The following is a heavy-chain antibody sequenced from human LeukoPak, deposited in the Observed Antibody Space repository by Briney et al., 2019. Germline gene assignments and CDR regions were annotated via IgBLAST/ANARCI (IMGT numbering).Heavy chain of an antibody. J-gene: IGHJ4*02. CDR3: ARDRYPGYYDSSGYHDY. CDR2: INAGNGNT. CDR1: GYTFTSYA. Sequence: ASVKVSCKASGYTFTSYAMHWVRQAPGQRLEWMGWINAGNGNTKYSQKFQGRVTITRDTSASTAYMELSSLRSEDTAVYYCARDRYPGYYDSSGYHDYWGQGTLVTVSS. V-gene: IGHV1-3*01. D-gene: IGHD3-22*01.